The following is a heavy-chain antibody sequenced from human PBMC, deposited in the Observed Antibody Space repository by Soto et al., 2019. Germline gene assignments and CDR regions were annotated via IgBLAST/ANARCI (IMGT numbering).Heavy chain of an antibody. CDR2: IYYSGST. CDR1: GGSISSSSYY. D-gene: IGHD2-21*02. Sequence: PSETLSLTCTVSGGSISSSSYYWGWIRQPPGKGLEWIGSIYYSGSTYYNPSLKSRVTISVDTSKNQFSLKLSSVTAADTAVYYCARGTPPEGWRKGAYCGGDCSFYGMDVWGQGTTVTSP. V-gene: IGHV4-39*01. J-gene: IGHJ6*02. CDR3: ARGTPPEGWRKGAYCGGDCSFYGMDV.